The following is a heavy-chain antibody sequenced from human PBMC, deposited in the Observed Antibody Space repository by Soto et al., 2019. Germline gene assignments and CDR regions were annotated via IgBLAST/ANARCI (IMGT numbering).Heavy chain of an antibody. CDR3: ARDAMGYDILPRPCGMDV. V-gene: IGHV4-31*03. Sequence: QVQLQESGPGLVKPSQTLSLTCTVSGGSISSGGYYWSWIRQHPGKGLEWIGYIYYSGSTYYNPSLKSRVTISVDTSKNQFSLKLSSVTAADTAVYYCARDAMGYDILPRPCGMDVWGQGTTVTVSS. D-gene: IGHD3-9*01. CDR1: GGSISSGGYY. J-gene: IGHJ6*02. CDR2: IYYSGST.